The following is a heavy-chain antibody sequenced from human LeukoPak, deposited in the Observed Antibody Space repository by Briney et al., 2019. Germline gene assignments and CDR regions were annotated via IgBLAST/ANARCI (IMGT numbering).Heavy chain of an antibody. CDR1: GSTFSNYA. CDR2: ISNSGVDT. D-gene: IGHD6-19*01. Sequence: GGSLRLSCVASGSTFSNYAMGWVRQPPGKGLEWVSSISNSGVDTFYADSVKGRFTISRDNSKNTLFLQMNSLRADDTAVYYCGKRFYVSGGGWTVDFWGQGTLVTVSS. V-gene: IGHV3-23*01. CDR3: GKRFYVSGGGWTVDF. J-gene: IGHJ4*02.